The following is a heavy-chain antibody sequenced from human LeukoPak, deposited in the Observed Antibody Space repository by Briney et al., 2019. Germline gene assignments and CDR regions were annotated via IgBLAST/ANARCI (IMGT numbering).Heavy chain of an antibody. J-gene: IGHJ4*02. CDR3: ARDRGEMATIGSFDY. D-gene: IGHD5-24*01. CDR1: GGSISSGDYY. V-gene: IGHV4-30-4*01. Sequence: SQTLSLTCTVSGGSISSGDYYWSWIRQPPGKGLEWIGYIYYSGSTYYNPSLKSRVTISVDTSKNQFSLKLSSVTAADTAVYYCARDRGEMATIGSFDYWGQGTLVTVSS. CDR2: IYYSGST.